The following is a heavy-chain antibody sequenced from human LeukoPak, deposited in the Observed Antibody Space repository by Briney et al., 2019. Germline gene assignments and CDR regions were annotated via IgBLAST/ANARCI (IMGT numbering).Heavy chain of an antibody. D-gene: IGHD3-22*01. CDR1: GYTFTGYY. Sequence: VASVKVSCKASGYTFTGYYMHWVRQAPGQGLEWMGWINPNSGGTNYAQKFQGRVTMTRDTSISTAYMELSRLRSDDTAVYYCARDGYGTYYYDSSGYYSPEYFQHRGQGTLVTVSS. J-gene: IGHJ1*01. CDR2: INPNSGGT. V-gene: IGHV1-2*02. CDR3: ARDGYGTYYYDSSGYYSPEYFQH.